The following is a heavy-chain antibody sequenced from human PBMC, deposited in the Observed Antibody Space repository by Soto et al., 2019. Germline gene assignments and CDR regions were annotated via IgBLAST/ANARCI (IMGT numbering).Heavy chain of an antibody. CDR2: INPNSGGT. D-gene: IGHD3-22*01. CDR1: GYTFTGYY. V-gene: IGHV1-2*04. Sequence: APVKVSCKASGYTFTGYYMHWVRQAPGQGLEWMGWINPNSGGTNYAQKFQGWVTMTRDTSISTAYMELSRLRSDDTAVYYCARAGETYYYDSSGYYRNWGQGTLVTVSS. CDR3: ARAGETYYYDSSGYYRN. J-gene: IGHJ4*02.